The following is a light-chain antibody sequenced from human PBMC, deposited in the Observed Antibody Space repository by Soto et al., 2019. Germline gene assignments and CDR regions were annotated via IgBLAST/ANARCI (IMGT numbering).Light chain of an antibody. CDR3: QQYNTWPLF. J-gene: IGKJ3*01. CDR2: GAS. Sequence: EIVMTQSPATLSVSPGERATLSCRASQSVRSNVAWYQQKPGQAPRLLIYGASTRATGIPARFSGSGSGTEFPLTISSLQSEDFAVYYCQQYNTWPLFFGPGTKVDIK. CDR1: QSVRSN. V-gene: IGKV3-15*01.